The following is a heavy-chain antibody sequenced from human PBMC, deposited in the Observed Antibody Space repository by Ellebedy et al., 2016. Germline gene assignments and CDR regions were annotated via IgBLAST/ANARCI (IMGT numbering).Heavy chain of an antibody. CDR3: AKEPGYSSGGYDY. CDR1: GFTFSSYA. CDR2: ISGGGGST. Sequence: GESLKISXPASGFTFSSYAMSWVRQAPGKGLEWVSSISGGGGSTYYADSMRGRFTISRDNSKNTLYLQMNSLRDEDTAVYFCAKEPGYSSGGYDYWGQGTLVTVSS. J-gene: IGHJ4*02. V-gene: IGHV3-23*01. D-gene: IGHD6-19*01.